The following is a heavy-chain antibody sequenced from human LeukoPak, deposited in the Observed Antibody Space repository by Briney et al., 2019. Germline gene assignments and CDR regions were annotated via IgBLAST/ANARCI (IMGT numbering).Heavy chain of an antibody. D-gene: IGHD4-23*01. V-gene: IGHV4-4*07. CDR2: IYTSGST. J-gene: IGHJ1*01. Sequence: PSETLSLTYTVSGGSISSYYWSWIRQPAGKGLEWIGRIYTSGSTNYNPSLKSRVTMSVDTSKNQFSLKLSSVTAADTAVYYCAGGTTVVEYFQHWGQGTLVTVSS. CDR1: GGSISSYY. CDR3: AGGTTVVEYFQH.